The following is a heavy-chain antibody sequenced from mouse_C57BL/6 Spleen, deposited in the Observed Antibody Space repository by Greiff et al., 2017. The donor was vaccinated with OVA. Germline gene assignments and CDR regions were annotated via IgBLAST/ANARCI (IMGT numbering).Heavy chain of an antibody. J-gene: IGHJ4*01. D-gene: IGHD2-4*01. CDR1: GYTFTDYE. V-gene: IGHV1-15*01. CDR2: IDPETGGT. Sequence: LQESGAELVRPGASVTLSCKASGYTFTDYEMHWVKQTPVHGLEWIGAIDPETGGTAYNQKFKGKAILTADKSSSTAYMELRSLTSEDSAVYYCTRYDYALYAMDYWGQGTSVTVSS. CDR3: TRYDYALYAMDY.